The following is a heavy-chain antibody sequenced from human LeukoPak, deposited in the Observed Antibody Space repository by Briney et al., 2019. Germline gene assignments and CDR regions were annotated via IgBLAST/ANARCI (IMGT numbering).Heavy chain of an antibody. D-gene: IGHD6-13*01. CDR2: IWYDGSNK. J-gene: IGHJ4*02. Sequence: PGGSLRLSCAASGFTFSSYGMHWVRQAPGKRLVWVAVIWYDGSNKYYADSVKGRLTISRDNSKNTLYLQMNSLRAEDTAAYYCARDGQQLVFSAFDYWGQGTLVTVSS. CDR3: ARDGQQLVFSAFDY. V-gene: IGHV3-33*01. CDR1: GFTFSSYG.